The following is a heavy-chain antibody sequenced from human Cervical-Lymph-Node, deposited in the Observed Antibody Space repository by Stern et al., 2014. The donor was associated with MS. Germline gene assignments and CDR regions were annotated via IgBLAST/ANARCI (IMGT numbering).Heavy chain of an antibody. V-gene: IGHV3-7*01. Sequence: VQLVQSGGGLVQPGGSLRLSCAASGFTFNAYWMTWVRQAPGKGLEWVANIKQDGRGKYYVASVKGRFPISRDNAKDSLYLQMSSLRAEDTAVYYCGTGSHYDYWGQGTLVTVSS. CDR1: GFTFNAYW. CDR3: GTGSHYDY. J-gene: IGHJ4*02. CDR2: IKQDGRGK. D-gene: IGHD1-26*01.